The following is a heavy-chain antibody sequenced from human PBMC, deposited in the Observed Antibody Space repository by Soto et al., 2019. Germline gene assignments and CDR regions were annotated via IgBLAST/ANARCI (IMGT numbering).Heavy chain of an antibody. CDR2: ISSSSSTI. V-gene: IGHV3-48*01. CDR1: GFTFSSYS. J-gene: IGHJ3*02. D-gene: IGHD3-10*01. CDR3: ARDIPILGVWELTDYDAFDI. Sequence: PGGSLRLSCAASGFTFSSYSMNWVRQAPGKGLEWVSYISSSSSTIYYADSVKGRFTISRDNAKNSLYLQMNSLRAEDTAVYYCARDIPILGVWELTDYDAFDIWGQGTMVTVSS.